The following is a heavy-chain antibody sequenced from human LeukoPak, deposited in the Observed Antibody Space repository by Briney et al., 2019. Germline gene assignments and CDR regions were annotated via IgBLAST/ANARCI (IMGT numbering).Heavy chain of an antibody. D-gene: IGHD2-2*01. CDR1: VFTFSGSA. CDR3: EIVVPAAIRDYYYGMDV. J-gene: IGHJ6*02. CDR2: IRSKANSYAT. Sequence: GGSLRLSCAASVFTFSGSAMHWVRQASGKGLEWVGRIRSKANSYATAYAASEKGRFTISIDDSKNTAYLQMNSLKTEDTAVYYCEIVVPAAIRDYYYGMDVWGQGTTVTVSS. V-gene: IGHV3-73*01.